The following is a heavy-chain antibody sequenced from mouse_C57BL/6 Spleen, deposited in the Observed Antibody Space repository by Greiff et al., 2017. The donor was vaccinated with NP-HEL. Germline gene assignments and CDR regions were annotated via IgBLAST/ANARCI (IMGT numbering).Heavy chain of an antibody. Sequence: QVQLQQSGAELVRPGSSVKLSCKASGYTFTSYWMHWVKQRPIQGLEWIGNIDPSDSETHYNQKFKDKATLTVDKSSSTAYMQLSSLTSEDSAVYYCARGGNYGNFYAMDYWGQGTSVTVSS. CDR2: IDPSDSET. D-gene: IGHD2-1*01. CDR1: GYTFTSYW. CDR3: ARGGNYGNFYAMDY. V-gene: IGHV1-52*01. J-gene: IGHJ4*01.